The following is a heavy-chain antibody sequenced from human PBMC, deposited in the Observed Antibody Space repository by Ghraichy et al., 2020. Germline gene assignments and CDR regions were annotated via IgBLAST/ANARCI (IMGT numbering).Heavy chain of an antibody. V-gene: IGHV4-39*01. Sequence: SETLSLTCTVSGGSISSSSYYWGWIRQPPGKGLEWIGSIYYSGSTYYNPSLKSRVTISVDTSKNQFSLKLSSVTAADTAVYYCARGVVVPAAIPFDPWGQGTLVTVSS. D-gene: IGHD2-2*01. CDR1: GGSISSSSYY. CDR3: ARGVVVPAAIPFDP. CDR2: IYYSGST. J-gene: IGHJ5*02.